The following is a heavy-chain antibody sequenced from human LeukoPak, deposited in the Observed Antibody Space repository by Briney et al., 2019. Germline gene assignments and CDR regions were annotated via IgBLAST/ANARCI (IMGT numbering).Heavy chain of an antibody. CDR2: IYYSGST. CDR1: GGSISSSSYY. Sequence: SETLSLTCTVSGGSISSSSYYWGWIRQPPGKGLEWMGSIYYSGSTYYNPSLKSRVTISVDTSKNQFSLKLSSVIAADTAVYYCAREGYSYISEGFDYWGQGTLVTVSS. CDR3: AREGYSYISEGFDY. V-gene: IGHV4-39*07. J-gene: IGHJ4*02. D-gene: IGHD5-18*01.